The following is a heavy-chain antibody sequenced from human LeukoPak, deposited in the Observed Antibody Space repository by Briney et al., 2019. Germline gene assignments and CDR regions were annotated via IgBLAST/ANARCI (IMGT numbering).Heavy chain of an antibody. V-gene: IGHV4-59*01. CDR2: IYYSGST. Sequence: SETLSLTCTVSGGSISSYYWSWIRQPPGKGLEWIGYIYYSGSTNYNPSLKSRVTISVDTSKNQFSLKLSSVTAADTAVYYCARRRVSEASSWFDPWGQGTLVTVSS. J-gene: IGHJ5*02. D-gene: IGHD6-19*01. CDR1: GGSISSYY. CDR3: ARRRVSEASSWFDP.